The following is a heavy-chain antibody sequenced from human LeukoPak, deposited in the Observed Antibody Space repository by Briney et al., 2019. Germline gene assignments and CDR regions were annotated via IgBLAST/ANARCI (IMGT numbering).Heavy chain of an antibody. CDR1: GDSISSSTYH. V-gene: IGHV4-39*01. D-gene: IGHD2-15*01. CDR3: ARWGCSGGGCYYYFYYGMDV. J-gene: IGHJ6*02. Sequence: PSETLSLTCTVSGDSISSSTYHWGWIRQPPGKGLEWIATMSYSGSTYYNPSLKSRVTTSVDTSKNQFSLKVNSVTAADTAVYYCARWGCSGGGCYYYFYYGMDVWGQGTTVTVSS. CDR2: MSYSGST.